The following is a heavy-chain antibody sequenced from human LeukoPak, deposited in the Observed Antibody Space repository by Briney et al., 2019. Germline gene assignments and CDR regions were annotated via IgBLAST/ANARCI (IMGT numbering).Heavy chain of an antibody. CDR3: AKEGGYDRGLNWFDP. CDR1: GFTFSHYS. V-gene: IGHV3-21*04. Sequence: GGSLRLSCVASGFTFSHYSMNWVRQAPGKGLEWVSSIRFTGSYIYYADSVKGRFTISRDNSKNTLYLQMSSLRAEDTAVYYCAKEGGYDRGLNWFDPWGQGTLVTVSS. CDR2: IRFTGSYI. J-gene: IGHJ5*02. D-gene: IGHD3-9*01.